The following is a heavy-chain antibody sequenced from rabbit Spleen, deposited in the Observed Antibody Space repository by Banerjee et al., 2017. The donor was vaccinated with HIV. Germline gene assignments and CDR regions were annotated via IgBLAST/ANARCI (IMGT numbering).Heavy chain of an antibody. Sequence: QEQLVESGGGLVQPGGSLKLSCKASGFTLSSYYMNWVRQAPGKGLEWIGCIYTGNFKTYYASWAKGRFTISKSSSTTVTLHMTSLTAADTATYFCVRDAGTGDYIDVYFNLWGQGTLVTVS. CDR1: GFTLSSYYM. CDR2: IYTGNFKT. D-gene: IGHD8-1*01. J-gene: IGHJ4*01. CDR3: VRDAGTGDYIDVYFNL. V-gene: IGHV1S45*01.